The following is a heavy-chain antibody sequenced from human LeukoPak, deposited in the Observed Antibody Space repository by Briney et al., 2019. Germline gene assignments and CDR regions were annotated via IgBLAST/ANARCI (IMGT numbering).Heavy chain of an antibody. CDR1: GDSISSYY. CDR2: IYYIGST. Sequence: PSGTLSLTCTVSGDSISSYYWSWIRQPPGKGLEWIGYIYYIGSTNYNPSLKSRVTISVDTSKNQISLKLSSVTAADTAVYYCARDYAFDIWGQGTMVTVSS. V-gene: IGHV4-59*01. J-gene: IGHJ3*02. CDR3: ARDYAFDI.